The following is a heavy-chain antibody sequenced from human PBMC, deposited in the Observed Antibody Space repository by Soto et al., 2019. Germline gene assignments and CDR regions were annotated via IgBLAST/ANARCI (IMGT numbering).Heavy chain of an antibody. Sequence: GSLRLSCAASGFTFSSYSMNWVRQAPGKGLEWVSSISSSSSYIYYADSVKGRFTISRDNAKNSLYLQMNSLRAEDTAVYYCAKTAAARPNLYLDSWGQGXLVTVYS. CDR2: ISSSSSYI. CDR3: AKTAAARPNLYLDS. CDR1: GFTFSSYS. V-gene: IGHV3-21*01. D-gene: IGHD6-6*01. J-gene: IGHJ4*02.